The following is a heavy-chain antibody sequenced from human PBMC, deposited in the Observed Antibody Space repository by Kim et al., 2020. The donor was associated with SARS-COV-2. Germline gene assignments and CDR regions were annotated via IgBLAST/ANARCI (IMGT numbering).Heavy chain of an antibody. CDR1: GFTFSGYW. Sequence: GGSLRLSCAASGFTFSGYWMSWVRQAPGKGLEWVSNIKQDGSEKYYVDSVNGRFTISRDNAKNSLYLQMNSLRAEDTAVYYCAREVGGWYMVNWFDPWGQGTLVTVSS. CDR2: IKQDGSEK. V-gene: IGHV3-7*01. J-gene: IGHJ5*02. D-gene: IGHD6-19*01. CDR3: AREVGGWYMVNWFDP.